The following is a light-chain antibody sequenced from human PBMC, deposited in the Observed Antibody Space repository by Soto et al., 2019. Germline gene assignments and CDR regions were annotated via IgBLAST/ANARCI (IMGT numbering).Light chain of an antibody. Sequence: DIVMTQSPATLSVSPGESATLSCRASRSLSGDLAWYQHKPGQPPRLLIYGASTRATDVPARFSGGGSGTDFPLTLTNLQSEDLAIYYCQQYHNWPPITFGPGTKVHIK. CDR2: GAS. V-gene: IGKV3-15*01. J-gene: IGKJ3*01. CDR1: RSLSGD. CDR3: QQYHNWPPIT.